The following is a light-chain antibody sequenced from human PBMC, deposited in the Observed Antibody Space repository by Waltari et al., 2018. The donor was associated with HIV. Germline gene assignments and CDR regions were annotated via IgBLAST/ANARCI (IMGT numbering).Light chain of an antibody. CDR1: TSDVGPYNY. CDR2: DVS. J-gene: IGLJ3*02. CDR3: SSYSTNTNNSPCV. V-gene: IGLV2-14*03. Sequence: QSALAQPASVSGSPGQSITISCTGTTSDVGPYNYVSWYQQHPGKGPKLVIFDVSHRPSGIAGRFSGSRSGNTASLTISGLRAEDEADYFCSSYSTNTNNSPCVFGGGTKVTVL.